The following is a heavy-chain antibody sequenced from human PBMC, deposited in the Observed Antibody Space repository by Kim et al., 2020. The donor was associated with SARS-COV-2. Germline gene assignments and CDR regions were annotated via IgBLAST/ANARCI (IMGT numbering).Heavy chain of an antibody. CDR1: GYTLTELS. V-gene: IGHV1-24*01. D-gene: IGHD2-2*02. Sequence: ASVKVSCKVSGYTLTELSMHWVRQAPGKGLEWMGGFDPEDGETIYAQKFQGRVTMTEDTSTDTAYMELSSLRSEDTAVYYCATDPLGYCSSTSCYTFWGQGTLVTVSS. CDR3: ATDPLGYCSSTSCYTF. CDR2: FDPEDGET. J-gene: IGHJ4*02.